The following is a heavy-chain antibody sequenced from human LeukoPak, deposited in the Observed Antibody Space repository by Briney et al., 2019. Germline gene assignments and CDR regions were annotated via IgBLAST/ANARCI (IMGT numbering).Heavy chain of an antibody. D-gene: IGHD3-9*01. V-gene: IGHV3-23*01. CDR1: GFTFNSYS. CDR3: AKGVLTGYHKSAFDI. CDR2: ISGSGGST. J-gene: IGHJ3*02. Sequence: PGGSLRLSCTASGFTFNSYSMNWVRQAPGKGLEWVSGISGSGGSTYYADSVKGRFTISRDNSKNTLYLQMNSLRAEDTAVYYCAKGVLTGYHKSAFDIWGQGTMVTVSS.